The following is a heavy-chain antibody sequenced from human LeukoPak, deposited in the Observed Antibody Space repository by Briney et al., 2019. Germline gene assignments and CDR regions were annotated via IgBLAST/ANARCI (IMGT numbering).Heavy chain of an antibody. CDR2: IRYDGSNK. J-gene: IGHJ4*02. D-gene: IGHD6-19*01. CDR3: ARDAIAVAGPLDY. CDR1: GFTFSKFG. V-gene: IGHV3-30*02. Sequence: GGSLRLSCAGSGFTFSKFGTHWVRQAPGKGLEWVAFIRYDGSNKYYADSVKGRFTISRDNSKNTLYLQMNSLRAEDTAVYYCARDAIAVAGPLDYWGQGTLVTVSS.